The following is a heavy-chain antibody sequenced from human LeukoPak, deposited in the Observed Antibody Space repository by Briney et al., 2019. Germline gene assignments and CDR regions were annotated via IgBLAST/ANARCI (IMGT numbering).Heavy chain of an antibody. CDR1: GDSISRSTYY. Sequence: SETLSLTCTVSGDSISRSTYYWAWIRQPPGKGLEWIGSVYYGRSPYFNPSLESRATISVDTSKNQFSLKLSSVTAADTAVYYCARGEEAGLFDYWGQGTLVTVSS. J-gene: IGHJ4*02. CDR3: ARGEEAGLFDY. CDR2: VYYGRSP. V-gene: IGHV4-39*07. D-gene: IGHD6-19*01.